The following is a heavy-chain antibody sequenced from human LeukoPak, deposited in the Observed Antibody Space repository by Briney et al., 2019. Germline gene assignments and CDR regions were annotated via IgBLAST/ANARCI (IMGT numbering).Heavy chain of an antibody. CDR3: ARDQSPYYDFWSGYLLDY. Sequence: TGGSLRLSCAASGFTFSSYAMHWVRQAPGKGLEWVAVISYDGSNKYYADSVKGRFTISRDNSKNTLYLQMNSLRAEDTAVYYCARDQSPYYDFWSGYLLDYWGQGTLVTVSS. CDR1: GFTFSSYA. V-gene: IGHV3-30*04. D-gene: IGHD3-3*01. CDR2: ISYDGSNK. J-gene: IGHJ4*02.